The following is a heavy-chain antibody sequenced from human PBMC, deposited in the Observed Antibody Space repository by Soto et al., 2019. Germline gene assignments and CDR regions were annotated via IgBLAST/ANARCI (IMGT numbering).Heavy chain of an antibody. CDR3: ARAGFNGNADY. Sequence: QVQLQESGPGLVKPSETLSLTCTVSGGSISSYYWSWIRQPPGKGLESIGYIYYSGTTNYNPSPRSRVTISVDTSKNQFSVKLSSVTAADTAVYYCARAGFNGNADYWGEGILVTVSS. CDR1: GGSISSYY. V-gene: IGHV4-59*01. D-gene: IGHD2-8*01. J-gene: IGHJ4*02. CDR2: IYYSGTT.